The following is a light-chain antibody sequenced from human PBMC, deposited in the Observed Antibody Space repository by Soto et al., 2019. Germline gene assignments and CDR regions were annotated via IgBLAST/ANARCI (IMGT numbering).Light chain of an antibody. J-gene: IGKJ1*01. V-gene: IGKV1-5*03. CDR2: KAS. Sequence: DIQMTQSPSTLSASVGDRVTITCRASQSFSSSLAWYQQKPGKAPKLLIYKASNLESGVPSRFSGSGSGTDFTLTISSLEPEDFAVYYCQQRINWSWTFGQGTKVDIK. CDR1: QSFSSS. CDR3: QQRINWSWT.